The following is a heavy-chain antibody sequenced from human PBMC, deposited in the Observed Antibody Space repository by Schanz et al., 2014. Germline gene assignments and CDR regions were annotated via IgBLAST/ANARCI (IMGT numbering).Heavy chain of an antibody. V-gene: IGHV4-59*01. CDR3: AGAFDSSGYYFDY. CDR1: GGSFSAYY. Sequence: QVQLEESGPGMVKPSETLSLTCAVYGGSFSAYYWSWIRQPPGKGLEWIGYIYYSGDTNYNPSLKSRVTISVDTSKNQFSLNLISVTAADTAVYYCAGAFDSSGYYFDYWGQGTLVTVSS. CDR2: IYYSGDT. D-gene: IGHD3-22*01. J-gene: IGHJ4*02.